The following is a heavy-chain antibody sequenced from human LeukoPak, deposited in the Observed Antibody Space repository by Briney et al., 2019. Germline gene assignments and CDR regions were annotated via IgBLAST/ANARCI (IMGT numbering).Heavy chain of an antibody. CDR2: IHYSGNT. V-gene: IGHV4-59*01. CDR3: ARALAAAGSIDY. Sequence: SETLSLTCTVTGGSISPYYWSWIRQPPGRGLEWIGNIHYSGNTNYNPSLKSRLTISLDTSKNQFSLNLRSVTAADTAVYYCARALAAAGSIDYWGQGTLVTVSS. D-gene: IGHD6-13*01. CDR1: GGSISPYY. J-gene: IGHJ4*02.